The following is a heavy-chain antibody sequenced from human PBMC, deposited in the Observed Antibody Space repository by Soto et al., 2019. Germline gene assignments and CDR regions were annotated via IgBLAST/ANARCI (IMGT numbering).Heavy chain of an antibody. CDR3: AKSEQGVSRFTMVRGHYMDV. Sequence: GGSLRLSCAASGFTFSSYAMSWVRQAPGKGLEWVSSISGSGGTTHYADSVKGRFTISRDNSKNTLYLQMNSLRVEDTAVYYCAKSEQGVSRFTMVRGHYMDVWGKGTTVTVSS. CDR1: GFTFSSYA. V-gene: IGHV3-23*01. J-gene: IGHJ6*03. D-gene: IGHD3-10*01. CDR2: ISGSGGTT.